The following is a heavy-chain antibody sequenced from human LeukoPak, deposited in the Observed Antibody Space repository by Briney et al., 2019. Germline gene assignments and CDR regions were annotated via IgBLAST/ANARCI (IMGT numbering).Heavy chain of an antibody. J-gene: IGHJ4*02. D-gene: IGHD2-21*02. CDR3: AKDEGSSCGGDCPRDY. Sequence: PGRSLRLPCAPSGFTLSKYGFHWVRQAPGKGLEWVAVIGDGGSDKYFAGAVKGRFTISRDNSKKTLYLQANSLRPEDTAVYYCAKDEGSSCGGDCPRDYWGQGTLVTVSS. V-gene: IGHV3-30*18. CDR1: GFTLSKYG. CDR2: IGDGGSDK.